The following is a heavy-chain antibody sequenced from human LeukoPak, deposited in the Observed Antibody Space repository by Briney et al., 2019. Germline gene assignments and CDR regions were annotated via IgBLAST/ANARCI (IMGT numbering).Heavy chain of an antibody. CDR3: AREPIVGATLDY. J-gene: IGHJ4*02. V-gene: IGHV4-59*13. D-gene: IGHD1-26*01. Sequence: KPSETLSLTCTVSGGSIRSYYWNWIRQPPGKGLEWIGYVYYSGSTHYNPSLKSRVTISIDTSKNQFSLKLNSVTAADTAVYYCAREPIVGATLDYWGQGTLVTVSS. CDR1: GGSIRSYY. CDR2: VYYSGST.